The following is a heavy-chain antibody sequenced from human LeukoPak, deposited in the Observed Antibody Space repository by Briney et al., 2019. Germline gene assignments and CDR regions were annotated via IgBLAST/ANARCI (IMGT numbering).Heavy chain of an antibody. J-gene: IGHJ4*02. CDR3: AREKRRLVDY. CDR1: GFTFNEYT. Sequence: PGGSLRLSCAAPGFTFNEYTMHWVRQALGRGLERVSLITHDGVAAFYADSGRGRFPISRHNSRNSLYLQMDSLRTEDTALYYCAREKRRLVDYWGQGTLVTVSS. D-gene: IGHD6-25*01. CDR2: ITHDGVAA. V-gene: IGHV3-43*01.